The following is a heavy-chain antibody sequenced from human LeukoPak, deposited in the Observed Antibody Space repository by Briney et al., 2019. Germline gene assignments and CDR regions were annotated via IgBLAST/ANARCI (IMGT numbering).Heavy chain of an antibody. CDR3: ARVGRWLQLGGMDV. CDR1: GGSISNYY. J-gene: IGHJ6*02. V-gene: IGHV4-59*08. CDR2: IYYSGST. D-gene: IGHD5-24*01. Sequence: SETLSLTCTVSGGSISNYYWSWIRQPPGKGLEWIGYIYYSGSTNYNPSLKSRITISIDTSKNQFSLKLSSVTAADTAVYYCARVGRWLQLGGMDVWGQGTTVTVSS.